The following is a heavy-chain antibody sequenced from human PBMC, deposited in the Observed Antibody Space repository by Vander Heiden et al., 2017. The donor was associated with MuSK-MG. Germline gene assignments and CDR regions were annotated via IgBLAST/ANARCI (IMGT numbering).Heavy chain of an antibody. V-gene: IGHV2-26*01. D-gene: IGHD4-17*01. CDR1: GFSLSNARMG. CDR3: ARGPTVVTGDHDAFDI. J-gene: IGHJ3*02. CDR2: IFSNDEK. Sequence: QVTLKESGPVLVKPTETLTLTCTVSGFSLSNARMGVSWIRQPPGKALEWLAHIFSNDEKAYSTSLKSRLTISKDTSKSQVVLTMTNMDPVDTATYYCARGPTVVTGDHDAFDIWGQGTMVTVSS.